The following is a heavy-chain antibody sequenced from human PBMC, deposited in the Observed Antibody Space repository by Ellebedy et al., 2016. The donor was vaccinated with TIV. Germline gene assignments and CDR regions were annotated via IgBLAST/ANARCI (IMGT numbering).Heavy chain of an antibody. D-gene: IGHD1-26*01. CDR3: AADLASVGK. CDR1: GGSFSSYV. V-gene: IGHV1-69*10. Sequence: AASVKVSCTASGGSFSSYVISWVRQAPGQGLEWMGGIIPVLETPNYAQKFQGRLTVSADKSTNTAYMELSSLTSEDTAVYYCAADLASVGKWGQGTLVIVSS. J-gene: IGHJ1*01. CDR2: IIPVLETP.